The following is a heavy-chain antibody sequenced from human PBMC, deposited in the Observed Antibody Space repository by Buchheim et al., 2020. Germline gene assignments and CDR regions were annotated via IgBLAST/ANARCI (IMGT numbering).Heavy chain of an antibody. V-gene: IGHV4-31*03. CDR2: ISYSGST. Sequence: QVQLQESGPGLVKPSQTLSLTCTVSGVSISSGSYYWNWIRQHPGKGLEWIGYISYSGSTYYNPSLRSRVTISVDTSKNKFSLKLSSVTAADTAVYYCARGRLSVRGYSGVNFDYWGQGTL. D-gene: IGHD5-12*01. CDR1: GVSISSGSYY. J-gene: IGHJ4*02. CDR3: ARGRLSVRGYSGVNFDY.